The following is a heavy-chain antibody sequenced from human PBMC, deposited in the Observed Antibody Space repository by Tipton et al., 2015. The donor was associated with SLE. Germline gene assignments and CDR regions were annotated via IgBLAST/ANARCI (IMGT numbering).Heavy chain of an antibody. J-gene: IGHJ5*02. V-gene: IGHV3-13*01. CDR2: IGTAGDT. CDR3: ARTAGRRDWFDP. D-gene: IGHD6-13*01. CDR1: GFTFSSYD. Sequence: GSLRLSCAASGFTFSSYDMHWVRQATGKGLEWVSAIGTAGDTYYPGSVKGRFTISRENAKNSLYLQMNSLRAEDTAVYYCARTAGRRDWFDPWGQGTLVTVSS.